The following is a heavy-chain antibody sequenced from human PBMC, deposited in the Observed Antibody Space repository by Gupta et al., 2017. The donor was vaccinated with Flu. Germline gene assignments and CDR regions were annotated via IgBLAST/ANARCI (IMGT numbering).Heavy chain of an antibody. J-gene: IGHJ3*01. D-gene: IGHD6-25*01. CDR2: ISGTGVST. CDR1: STFA. CDR3: AKSGRPDVLDV. Sequence: STFAMNWVRQVPGKGLEWVSSISGTGVSTYYADSVKGRFTISRDNSMTTLYLQMNNLRAEYTALYYCAKSGRPDVLDVWGQGTMVSVSS. V-gene: IGHV3-23*01.